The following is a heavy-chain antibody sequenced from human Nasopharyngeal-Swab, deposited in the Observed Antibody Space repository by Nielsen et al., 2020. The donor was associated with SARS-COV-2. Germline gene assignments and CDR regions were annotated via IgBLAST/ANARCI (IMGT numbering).Heavy chain of an antibody. CDR2: INHSGST. V-gene: IGHV4-34*01. CDR1: GGSFSGYY. J-gene: IGHJ4*02. Sequence: SETLSLTCAVYGGSFSGYYWSWIRQPPGKGLEWIGEINHSGSTNYNPSLKSRVTISVDTSKNQFSLKLSSVTAADTAVYYCARSAGYYLDYWGQGTLVTVSS. CDR3: ARSAGYYLDY.